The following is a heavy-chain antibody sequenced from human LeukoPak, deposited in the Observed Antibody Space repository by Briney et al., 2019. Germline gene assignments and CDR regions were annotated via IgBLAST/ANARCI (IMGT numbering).Heavy chain of an antibody. CDR1: GGTFSSYA. CDR3: ARELAAAGQAFDY. D-gene: IGHD6-13*01. Sequence: ASVKVSCKASGGTFSSYAISWVRQAPGQGLEWMGGIIPIFGTANYAQKFQGRVTITTDESTSTAYMELSSLRSEDTAVCYCARELAAAGQAFDYWGQGTLVTVSS. V-gene: IGHV1-69*05. J-gene: IGHJ4*02. CDR2: IIPIFGTA.